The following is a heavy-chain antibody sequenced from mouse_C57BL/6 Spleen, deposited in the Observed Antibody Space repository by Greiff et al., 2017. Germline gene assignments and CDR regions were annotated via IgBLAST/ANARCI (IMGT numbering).Heavy chain of an antibody. CDR3: ARGIYDGYYWDV. V-gene: IGHV1-82*01. Sequence: QVQLQQSGPELVKPGASVKISCKASGYAFSSSWMNWVKQRPGTGLEWIGRIYPGDGDTNYNGKFKGKATLTSDKSSSTAYMQLSSLTSEDSAVYFCARGIYDGYYWDVGGTGTTVTVSS. CDR2: IYPGDGDT. J-gene: IGHJ1*03. CDR1: GYAFSSSW. D-gene: IGHD2-3*01.